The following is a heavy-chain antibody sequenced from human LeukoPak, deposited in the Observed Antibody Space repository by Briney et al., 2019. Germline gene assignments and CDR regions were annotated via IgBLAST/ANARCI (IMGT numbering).Heavy chain of an antibody. V-gene: IGHV4-30-4*08. J-gene: IGHJ6*03. Sequence: SETLSLTCTVSGGSISSGDYYWSWIRQPPGKGLEWIGYIYYSGSTYYNPSLKSRVTISVDTSKNQLSLKLSSVTAADTAVYYCARGLVFHRYYMDVWGKGTTVTVSS. D-gene: IGHD2-8*01. CDR2: IYYSGST. CDR1: GGSISSGDYY. CDR3: ARGLVFHRYYMDV.